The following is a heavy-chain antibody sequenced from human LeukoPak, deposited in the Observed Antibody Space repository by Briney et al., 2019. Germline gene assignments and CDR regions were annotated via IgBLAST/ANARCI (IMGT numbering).Heavy chain of an antibody. J-gene: IGHJ3*02. D-gene: IGHD6-19*01. CDR1: GFTVDDNY. Sequence: GGSLRLSCAASGFTVDDNYMTWVRQAPGKGLEWVSIIYMGGSTYYADSVKGRFTISRDASKNTLYLQMNSLRADDTAMYYCAKERGWGDALGIWGQGTLVTISS. CDR2: IYMGGST. V-gene: IGHV3-66*01. CDR3: AKERGWGDALGI.